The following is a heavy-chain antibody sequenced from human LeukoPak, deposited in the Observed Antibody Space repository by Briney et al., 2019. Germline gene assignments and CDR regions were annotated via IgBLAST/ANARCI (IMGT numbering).Heavy chain of an antibody. J-gene: IGHJ4*02. CDR2: IGGGGENT. CDR1: RFTFGGSA. CDR3: AKVLSGSQDS. Sequence: GGSLRLSCAASRFTFGGSAMSWVRQAPGKGLEWVSTIGGGGENTYYADSAKGRFTNSRDNSKNTVYLQMNSLRAEDTAVYYCAKVLSGSQDSWGQGTLVTVFS. V-gene: IGHV3-23*01. D-gene: IGHD1-26*01.